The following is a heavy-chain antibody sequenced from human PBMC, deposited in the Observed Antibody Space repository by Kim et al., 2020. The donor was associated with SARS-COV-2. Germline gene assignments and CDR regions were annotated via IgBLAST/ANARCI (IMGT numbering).Heavy chain of an antibody. Sequence: SVKVSCKASGGTFSSYAISWVRQAPGQGLEWMGGIIPIFGTANYAQKFQGRVTITADESTSTAYMELSSLRSEDTAVYYCARDRPPGTVTPQIHYYYYYGMDVWGQGTTVTVSS. D-gene: IGHD4-4*01. V-gene: IGHV1-69*13. CDR1: GGTFSSYA. J-gene: IGHJ6*02. CDR2: IIPIFGTA. CDR3: ARDRPPGTVTPQIHYYYYYGMDV.